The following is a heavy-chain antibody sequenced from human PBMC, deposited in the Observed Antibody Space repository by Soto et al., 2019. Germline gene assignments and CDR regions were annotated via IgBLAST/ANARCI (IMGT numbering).Heavy chain of an antibody. V-gene: IGHV1-2*04. D-gene: IGHD2-15*01. CDR2: INPNSGGT. CDR3: ARGLPSKLGYCSGGSCLTLDP. J-gene: IGHJ5*02. CDR1: GYTFTGYY. Sequence: ASVKVSCKASGYTFTGYYMHWVRQAPGQGLEWMGWINPNSGGTNYAQKFQGWVTMTRDTSISTAYMELSRLRSDDTAVYYCARGLPSKLGYCSGGSCLTLDPWGQGTLVTVPQ.